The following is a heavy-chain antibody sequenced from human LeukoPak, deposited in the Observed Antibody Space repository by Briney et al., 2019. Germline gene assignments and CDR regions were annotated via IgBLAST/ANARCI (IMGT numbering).Heavy chain of an antibody. J-gene: IGHJ6*03. CDR1: GFTFLTYS. V-gene: IGHV3-21*01. Sequence: PGGSLRLSCAASGFTFLTYSMNWVRQAPGKGLEWVSSISSTSSSYIYYADSVKGRFTISRDNAKNSLYLQMNSLRAEDTAVYYCAKGRSPGNSYYYMDVWGKGTTVTVSS. D-gene: IGHD3-10*01. CDR3: AKGRSPGNSYYYMDV. CDR2: ISSTSSSYI.